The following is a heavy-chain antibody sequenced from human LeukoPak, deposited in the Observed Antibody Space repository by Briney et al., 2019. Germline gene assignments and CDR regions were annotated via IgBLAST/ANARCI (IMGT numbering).Heavy chain of an antibody. CDR3: ARGQGKSIAARLPYYYYYMDV. V-gene: IGHV3-11*04. CDR1: GFTFSDYY. J-gene: IGHJ6*03. CDR2: ISSSGSTI. Sequence: PGRSLRLSCAASGFTFSDYYMSWIRQAPGKGLEWVSYISSSGSTIYYADSVKGRFTISRDNAKNSLYLQMNSLRAEDTAVYYCARGQGKSIAARLPYYYYYMDVWGKGTTVTVSS. D-gene: IGHD6-6*01.